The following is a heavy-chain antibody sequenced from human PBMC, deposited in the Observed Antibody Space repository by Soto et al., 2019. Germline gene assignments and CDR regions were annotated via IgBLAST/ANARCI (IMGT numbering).Heavy chain of an antibody. Sequence: QVQLVESGGGLVKPGGSLRLSCAASGFTFSDYYMSWIRQAPGKGLEWVSYISSSGSTIYYADAVKGRFTISRDNAKNSLYLQMNSLRAEDTAVYYCARVANGYCSGGSCYSYVSPGGLDYWGQGTLVTVSS. J-gene: IGHJ4*02. CDR1: GFTFSDYY. D-gene: IGHD2-15*01. CDR3: ARVANGYCSGGSCYSYVSPGGLDY. CDR2: ISSSGSTI. V-gene: IGHV3-11*01.